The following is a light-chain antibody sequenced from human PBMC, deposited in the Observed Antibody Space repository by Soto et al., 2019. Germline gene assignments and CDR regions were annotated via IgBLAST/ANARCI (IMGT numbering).Light chain of an antibody. CDR3: QQRSNWPSF. Sequence: EIVLTQSPATLSLSPGERATLSCRASQSVSSYLAWYQQKPGQAPRLLIYDASNRATGIPARFSGSGSGTDFTPTISTLEPEDFAVYYCQQRSNWPSFFGGGTKVEIK. J-gene: IGKJ4*01. V-gene: IGKV3-11*01. CDR2: DAS. CDR1: QSVSSY.